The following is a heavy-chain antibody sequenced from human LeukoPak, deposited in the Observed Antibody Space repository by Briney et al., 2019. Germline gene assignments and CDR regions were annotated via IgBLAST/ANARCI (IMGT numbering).Heavy chain of an antibody. CDR2: INTYSGDT. CDR3: ARGAFFHAFGF. J-gene: IGHJ3*01. D-gene: IGHD3-3*01. Sequence: ASVKVSCKASGYTFTDLWIQWVRQAPGQGLEWLGWINTYSGDTIYAQKFQGRVTMTRDTSLTTTYMDLSRLTPNDTAVYYCARGAFFHAFGFWGQGTMVIVSS. CDR1: GYTFTDLW. V-gene: IGHV1-2*02.